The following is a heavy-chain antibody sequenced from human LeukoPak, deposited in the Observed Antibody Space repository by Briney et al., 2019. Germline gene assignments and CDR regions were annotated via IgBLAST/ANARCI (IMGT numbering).Heavy chain of an antibody. J-gene: IGHJ4*02. Sequence: ASVKVSCKASGYTFTGYYMHWVRQAPGQGLEWMGWINPNSGGTNYAQKFQGWVTMTRDTSISTAYMELSRLRSDDTAVYYCAREGYCSGGSCSYYFDYRGQGTLVTVSS. CDR2: INPNSGGT. CDR1: GYTFTGYY. CDR3: AREGYCSGGSCSYYFDY. V-gene: IGHV1-2*04. D-gene: IGHD2-15*01.